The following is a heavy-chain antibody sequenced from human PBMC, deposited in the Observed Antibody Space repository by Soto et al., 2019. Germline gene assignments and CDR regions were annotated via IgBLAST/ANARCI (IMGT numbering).Heavy chain of an antibody. CDR1: GGTFSSYA. J-gene: IGHJ5*02. Sequence: SVKVSCKASGGTFSSYAISWVRQAPGQGLEWMGGIIPIFGTANYAQKFQGRVTITADKSTSTAYMELSSLRSEDTAVSYCARESNGNDGLYNWCDPWGQETMVAVSS. CDR3: ARESNGNDGLYNWCDP. CDR2: IIPIFGTA. D-gene: IGHD1-20*01. V-gene: IGHV1-69*06.